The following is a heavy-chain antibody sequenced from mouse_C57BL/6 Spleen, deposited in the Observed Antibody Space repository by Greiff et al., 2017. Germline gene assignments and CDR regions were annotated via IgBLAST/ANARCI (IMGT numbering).Heavy chain of an antibody. V-gene: IGHV14-1*01. J-gene: IGHJ4*01. CDR1: GFNIKDYY. Sequence: EVQLQQSGAELVRPGASVKLSCTASGFNIKDYYMHWVKQRPEQGLEWIGRIDPEDGDTEYAPKFQGKATMTADTSSNTAYLQLSSLTSEDTAVYYCTTSGYYGHYDRDYYAMDYWGQGTSVTVSS. CDR2: IDPEDGDT. CDR3: TTSGYYGHYDRDYYAMDY. D-gene: IGHD2-1*01.